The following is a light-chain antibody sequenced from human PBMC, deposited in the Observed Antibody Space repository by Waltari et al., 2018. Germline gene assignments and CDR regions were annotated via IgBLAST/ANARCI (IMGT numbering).Light chain of an antibody. CDR3: AAWDDTLKGL. CDR1: SSNIGSNT. J-gene: IGLJ3*02. V-gene: IGLV1-44*01. Sequence: QSVLTQPPSASGAPGQRVTITCSIGSSNIGSNTVNWYQQFPGTAPKLLMFNDDRRASGVPGRFSGSRSVTSASLAIIGLQSEDGATYYCAAWDDTLKGLFGGGTTLTVL. CDR2: NDD.